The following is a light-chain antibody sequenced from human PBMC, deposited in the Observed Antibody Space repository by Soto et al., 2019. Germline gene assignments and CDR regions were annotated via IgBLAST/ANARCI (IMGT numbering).Light chain of an antibody. V-gene: IGLV1-44*01. CDR2: TND. Sequence: QSALTQPPSATGTPGQRVTISCSGSSSNIGSNTVNWYQQLPGTAPKLLIHTNDQRPSGVPDRFSGSKSGTSASLAISGLQSVDEADYYCAAWDDSLTGRVFGGGTQLTVL. CDR1: SSNIGSNT. CDR3: AAWDDSLTGRV. J-gene: IGLJ3*02.